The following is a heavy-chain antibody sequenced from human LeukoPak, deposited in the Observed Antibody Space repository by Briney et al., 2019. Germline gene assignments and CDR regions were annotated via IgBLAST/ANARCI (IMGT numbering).Heavy chain of an antibody. Sequence: GGSLRLSCAASGFTFSSYSMNWVRQAPGKGLEWVSSISSSSSYIYYADSVKGRFTISRDNAKNSLYLQMNSLRAEDTAVYYCAREKTADSSGWYGGFDYWGQGTLVSVSS. CDR2: ISSSSSYI. CDR1: GFTFSSYS. V-gene: IGHV3-21*01. CDR3: AREKTADSSGWYGGFDY. J-gene: IGHJ4*02. D-gene: IGHD6-19*01.